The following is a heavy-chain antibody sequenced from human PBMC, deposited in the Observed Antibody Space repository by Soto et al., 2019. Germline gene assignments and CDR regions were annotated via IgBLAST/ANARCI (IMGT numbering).Heavy chain of an antibody. Sequence: QVQLQESGPGLVKPSGTLSLTCAVSGGSISSTNWWNWVRQPPGKGLEWIGEIYHSGRTNYNPSLKSRVTIWIDKSETQVALKLSSGTAADTAGYYCARRAVAGTSWFDPWGQGTQVTVSS. CDR3: ARRAVAGTSWFDP. J-gene: IGHJ5*02. V-gene: IGHV4-4*02. CDR1: GGSISSTNW. CDR2: IYHSGRT. D-gene: IGHD6-19*01.